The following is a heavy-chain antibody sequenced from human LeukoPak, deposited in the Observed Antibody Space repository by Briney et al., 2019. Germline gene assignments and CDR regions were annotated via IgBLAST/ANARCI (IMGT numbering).Heavy chain of an antibody. Sequence: ASVKVSCKASGYTFTCYYMHWVRQAPGQGLEWMGWINPNSGGTNYAQKFQGRVTMTRDTSISTAYMELSRLRSDDTAVYYCARHKTPATITSHSGLDYWGQGTLVTVSS. CDR3: ARHKTPATITSHSGLDY. D-gene: IGHD5-12*01. V-gene: IGHV1-2*02. CDR1: GYTFTCYY. CDR2: INPNSGGT. J-gene: IGHJ4*02.